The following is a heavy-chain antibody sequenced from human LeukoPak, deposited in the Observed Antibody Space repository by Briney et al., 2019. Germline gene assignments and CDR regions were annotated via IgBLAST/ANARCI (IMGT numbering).Heavy chain of an antibody. CDR2: ISAYDGDT. D-gene: IGHD3-22*01. J-gene: IGHJ5*02. V-gene: IGHV1-18*01. CDR3: ARDYHYFDSSDREDCFDP. Sequence: ASVKVSCKASGYTFTSYGISWVRQAPGQGLEWMGWISAYDGDTNYAQELQGRLTMTTDTSTGTAYMELRSLRSDDTAVYYCARDYHYFDSSDREDCFDPWGQGTLVAVSS. CDR1: GYTFTSYG.